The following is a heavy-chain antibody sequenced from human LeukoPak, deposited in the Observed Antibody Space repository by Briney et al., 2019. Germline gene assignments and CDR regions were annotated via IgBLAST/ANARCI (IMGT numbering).Heavy chain of an antibody. V-gene: IGHV3-48*01. CDR2: ISSSSSTI. CDR3: ARDGDSSSWPHRNWFDP. CDR1: GFTFSSYS. Sequence: GVSLRLSCAASGFTFSSYSRNWVRQAPGKGLEWVSYISSSSSTIYYADSVKGRFTISRDNAKNSLYLQMNSLRAEDTAVYYCARDGDSSSWPHRNWFDPWGQGTLVTVSS. D-gene: IGHD6-13*01. J-gene: IGHJ5*02.